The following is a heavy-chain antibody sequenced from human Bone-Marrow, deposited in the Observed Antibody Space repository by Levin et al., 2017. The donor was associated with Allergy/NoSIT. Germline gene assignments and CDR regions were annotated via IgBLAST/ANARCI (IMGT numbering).Heavy chain of an antibody. CDR1: GFTFDDYG. Sequence: GESLKISCAASGFTFDDYGMSWVRQAPGKGLEWVSGINWNGGSTGYADSVKGRFTISRDNAKNSLYLQMNSLRAEDTALYYCAREGIWFGESFFDYWGQGTLVTVSS. CDR2: INWNGGST. J-gene: IGHJ4*02. D-gene: IGHD3-10*01. CDR3: AREGIWFGESFFDY. V-gene: IGHV3-20*04.